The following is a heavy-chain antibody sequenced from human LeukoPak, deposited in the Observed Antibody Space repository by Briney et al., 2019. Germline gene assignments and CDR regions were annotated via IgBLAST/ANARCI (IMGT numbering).Heavy chain of an antibody. CDR3: ARGAHDYYDSSGSWDY. J-gene: IGHJ4*02. V-gene: IGHV3-30-3*01. CDR2: ISYDGSNK. CDR1: GFTFSSYA. Sequence: PGRSLRLSCAASGFTFSSYAMHWVRQAPGKGLEWVAVISYDGSNKYYADSVKGRFTISRDNSKNTLYLQMNSLRAEDTAVYYCARGAHDYYDSSGSWDYWGQGTLVTVSS. D-gene: IGHD3-22*01.